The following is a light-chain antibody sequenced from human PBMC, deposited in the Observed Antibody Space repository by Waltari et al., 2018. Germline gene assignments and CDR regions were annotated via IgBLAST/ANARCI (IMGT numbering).Light chain of an antibody. V-gene: IGKV1-39*01. CDR3: QQSYSPPFT. CDR2: DAS. J-gene: IGKJ5*01. Sequence: TCRAMRGIISYLHCDQQRPGRAPKLLIYDASTLQREVPTRFSGGGIGTDFTLTINNLQPEDFATYFCQQSYSPPFTFGQGTRLEI. CDR1: RGIISY.